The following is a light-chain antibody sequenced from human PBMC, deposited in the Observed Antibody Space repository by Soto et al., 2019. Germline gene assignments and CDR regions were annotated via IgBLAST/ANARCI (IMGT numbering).Light chain of an antibody. V-gene: IGLV2-14*01. CDR1: SSDVGGYKY. J-gene: IGLJ1*01. CDR2: DVT. Sequence: QSALTQPASVSGSPGQSITISCTGTSSDVGGYKYVSWYQQHPDKAPKLIIYDVTNRPSGISNRFSGSKSGNTASLTISGLQAEDEADYYCSSYTSSSSYVFGTETKLTVL. CDR3: SSYTSSSSYV.